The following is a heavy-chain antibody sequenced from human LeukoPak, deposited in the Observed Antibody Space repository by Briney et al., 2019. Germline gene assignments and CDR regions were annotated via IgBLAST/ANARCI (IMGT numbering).Heavy chain of an antibody. V-gene: IGHV3-30*18. Sequence: GGSLRLSCAASGFTFSVSGMHWVRQAPGKGLDWVAVIAYDGTNEYYADSVKGRFTISRDNSENTLYLQMNSLRTEDTAVYYCAKDAFWPVGFDPWGQGTLVTVSS. J-gene: IGHJ5*02. CDR1: GFTFSVSG. CDR3: AKDAFWPVGFDP. D-gene: IGHD3-3*02. CDR2: IAYDGTNE.